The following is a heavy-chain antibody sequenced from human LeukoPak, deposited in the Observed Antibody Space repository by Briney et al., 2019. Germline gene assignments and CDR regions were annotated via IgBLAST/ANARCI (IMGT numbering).Heavy chain of an antibody. CDR2: IYSSGST. J-gene: IGHJ4*02. D-gene: IGHD4-23*01. Sequence: SETLSLTCTVSGGSISSYYWSWIRQPPGKGLEWIGYIYSSGSTMYSPSLKSRVAISLDTSKNDFSLRLSSVTAADTAVYYCARDRGYGGIFDYWGQGTLVTVYS. CDR3: ARDRGYGGIFDY. V-gene: IGHV4-59*13. CDR1: GGSISSYY.